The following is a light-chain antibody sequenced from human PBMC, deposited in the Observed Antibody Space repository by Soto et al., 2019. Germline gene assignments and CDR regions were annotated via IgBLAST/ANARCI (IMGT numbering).Light chain of an antibody. CDR1: QSVSNNY. CDR2: GAS. J-gene: IGKJ1*01. CDR3: QQYGSSVKT. V-gene: IGKV3-20*01. Sequence: EIVLTQSPGTLSLSPGERATLSCRASQSVSNNYLAWYQQKPGQAASLLIFGASNRAPDIPDRFSGSGSGTDFTLTISRLEPEDFAVYFCQQYGSSVKTFGQGTKVEIK.